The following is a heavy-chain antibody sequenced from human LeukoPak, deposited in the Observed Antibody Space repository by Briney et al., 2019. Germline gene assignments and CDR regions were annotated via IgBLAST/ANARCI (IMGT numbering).Heavy chain of an antibody. CDR2: INAGNGNT. CDR3: ARDPTNWGSPMDYYYYMDV. Sequence: GASVKVSCKASGYTFTSYAMHWVRQAPGQRLEWMGWINAGNGNTKYSQKFQGRVTITRDTSASTAYMELSSLRSEDTAVYYCARDPTNWGSPMDYYYYMDVWGKGTTVTVSS. V-gene: IGHV1-3*01. CDR1: GYTFTSYA. D-gene: IGHD7-27*01. J-gene: IGHJ6*03.